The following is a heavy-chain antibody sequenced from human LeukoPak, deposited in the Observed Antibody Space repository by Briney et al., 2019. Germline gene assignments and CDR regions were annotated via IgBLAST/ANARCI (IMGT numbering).Heavy chain of an antibody. D-gene: IGHD6-25*01. CDR1: GFTFSSYW. Sequence: GGSLRLSCAASGFTFSSYWMHWVRQAPGKGLEWVSSISSSSSYIYYADSVKGRFTISRDNAKNSLYLQMNSLRAEDTAVYYCARDGIAAVRDAFDIWGQGTMVTVSS. J-gene: IGHJ3*02. CDR2: ISSSSSYI. CDR3: ARDGIAAVRDAFDI. V-gene: IGHV3-21*01.